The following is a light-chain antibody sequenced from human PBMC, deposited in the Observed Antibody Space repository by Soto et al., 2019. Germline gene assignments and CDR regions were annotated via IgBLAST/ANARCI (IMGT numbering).Light chain of an antibody. J-gene: IGKJ1*01. CDR3: QQYNDWPPGT. CDR1: QSVGSD. V-gene: IGKV3D-15*01. CDR2: GAS. Sequence: EIVITQSPAILSVSPGERATLSCRASQSVGSDLAWYQQKAGQGPRLLIYGASTRATGIPATFSGRGSGTEFTLTISSLXSEDFAVSYCQQYNDWPPGTLGQGTKGDIK.